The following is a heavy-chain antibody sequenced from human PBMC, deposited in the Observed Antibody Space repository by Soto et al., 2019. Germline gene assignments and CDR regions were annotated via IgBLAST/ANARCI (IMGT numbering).Heavy chain of an antibody. CDR1: GFTFSSYA. D-gene: IGHD6-6*01. CDR3: AKRSSSSTFDY. V-gene: IGHV3-23*01. Sequence: EVQLLESGGGLLQHGESLRLSCTASGFTFSSYAMSWVRQAPGKGLEWVSVISGSDDSTYYADSVKGRFTISRDNSKNTLYLQMNSLRAEDTAVYYCAKRSSSSTFDYWGQGTLVTVSS. J-gene: IGHJ4*02. CDR2: ISGSDDST.